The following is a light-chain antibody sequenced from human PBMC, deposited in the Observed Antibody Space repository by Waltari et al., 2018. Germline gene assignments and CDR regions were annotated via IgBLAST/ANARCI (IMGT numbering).Light chain of an antibody. J-gene: IGKJ1*01. Sequence: EIVLTQSPGTLSLSTGERATPSCRASQSVGKYLAWYQQKPGQAPRLLLYHASNRATGIPDRFSGSGSGTDFSLTISRLEPEDFAIYFCQKYDSLPATFGQGTKVEIK. CDR2: HAS. CDR3: QKYDSLPAT. V-gene: IGKV3-20*01. CDR1: QSVGKY.